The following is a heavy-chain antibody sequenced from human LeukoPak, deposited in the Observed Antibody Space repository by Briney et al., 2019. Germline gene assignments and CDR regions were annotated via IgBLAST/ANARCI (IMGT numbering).Heavy chain of an antibody. Sequence: GASVKVSCKASGYTFTSYDINWVRQATGQGLEWMGWMNPNSGNTGYAQKFQGRVTMTRNTSISTAYMELSSLRSEDTAVYYCARGGNGYYYYYMDVWGQGALVTVSS. V-gene: IGHV1-8*01. CDR2: MNPNSGNT. CDR3: ARGGNGYYYYYMDV. CDR1: GYTFTSYD. J-gene: IGHJ6*03.